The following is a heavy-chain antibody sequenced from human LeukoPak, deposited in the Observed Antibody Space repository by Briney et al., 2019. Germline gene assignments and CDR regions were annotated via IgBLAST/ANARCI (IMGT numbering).Heavy chain of an antibody. CDR3: ARDIYGGNWPNDY. J-gene: IGHJ4*02. D-gene: IGHD4-23*01. CDR1: GFTFSSYT. CDR2: ISGRSSYI. Sequence: PGRSLRLSCAAAGFTFSSYTMNWVRQAPGKGLEWVSSISGRSSYIYYVDSVKGRFTISRDNAKNSLHLQMNSLRAEDTAVYYCARDIYGGNWPNDYWGQGTLVTVSS. V-gene: IGHV3-21*01.